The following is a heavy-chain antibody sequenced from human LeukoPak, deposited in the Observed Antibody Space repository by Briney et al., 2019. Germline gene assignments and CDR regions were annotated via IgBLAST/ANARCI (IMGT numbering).Heavy chain of an antibody. J-gene: IGHJ4*02. D-gene: IGHD6-13*01. Sequence: GGSLRLSCAASGFTFSSYSMNWVRQAPGKGLEWVSSISSSSSYIYYADSVKGRFTISRDNAKNSLYLQMNSLRADDTAVYYCATGGPYSSSWPRSYWGQGTLVTVSS. CDR2: ISSSSSYI. CDR1: GFTFSSYS. V-gene: IGHV3-21*01. CDR3: ATGGPYSSSWPRSY.